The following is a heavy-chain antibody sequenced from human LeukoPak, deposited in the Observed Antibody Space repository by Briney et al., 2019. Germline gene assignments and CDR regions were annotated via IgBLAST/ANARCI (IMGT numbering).Heavy chain of an antibody. CDR1: GGSISSYY. CDR2: IYTSGST. J-gene: IGHJ1*01. CDR3: ASRRPYYYDSSGYYYAGLYFQH. Sequence: SETLSLTCTVSGGSISSYYWSWIRQPAGKGLEWIGRIYTSGSTNYNPSLKSRVTISVDTSKNQFSLKLSSVTAADTAVYYCASRRPYYYDSSGYYYAGLYFQHWGQGTLVTVSS. D-gene: IGHD3-22*01. V-gene: IGHV4-4*07.